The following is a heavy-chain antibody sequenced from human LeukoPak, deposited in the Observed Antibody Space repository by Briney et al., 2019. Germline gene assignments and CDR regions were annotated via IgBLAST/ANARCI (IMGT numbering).Heavy chain of an antibody. CDR1: GFTFSSYG. Sequence: GRSLGLSCAASGFTFSSYGMHWVRQAPGKGLEWVAVISYDGSNKYYADSVKGRFTISRDNSKNTLYLQMNSLRAEDTAVYYCAKDRGYSYGGDFDYWGQGTLVTVSS. V-gene: IGHV3-30*18. CDR2: ISYDGSNK. J-gene: IGHJ4*02. CDR3: AKDRGYSYGGDFDY. D-gene: IGHD5-18*01.